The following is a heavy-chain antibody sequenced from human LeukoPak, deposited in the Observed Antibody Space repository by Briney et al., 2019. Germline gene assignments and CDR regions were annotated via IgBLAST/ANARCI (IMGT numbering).Heavy chain of an antibody. CDR3: ARHASVDGNWPRPLDY. D-gene: IGHD6-19*01. CDR1: GGSISSSNYY. Sequence: SETLSLTCTVSGGSISSSNYYGGWGRQPPGEGLEWIGNIYYSGSTYYKPSLKTRVTISVDTPKNQFSLKLTSVTAADTAVYYCARHASVDGNWPRPLDYWGQGSLVTVSS. V-gene: IGHV4-39*01. J-gene: IGHJ4*02. CDR2: IYYSGST.